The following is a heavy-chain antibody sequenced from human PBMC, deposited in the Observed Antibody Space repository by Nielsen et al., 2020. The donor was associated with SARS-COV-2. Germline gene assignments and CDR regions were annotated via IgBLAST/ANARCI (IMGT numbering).Heavy chain of an antibody. CDR2: IYYSGST. Sequence: SETLSLTCTVSGYSISNGYYWGWIRQPPGKGLEWIGSIYYSGSTFYNPSLKSRLTISIDTSKNQFSLKLSSATAADTALYYCARSGYSYGPLDAFDIWGQGTVVTVSS. J-gene: IGHJ3*02. CDR3: ARSGYSYGPLDAFDI. V-gene: IGHV4-38-2*02. CDR1: GYSISNGYY. D-gene: IGHD5-12*01.